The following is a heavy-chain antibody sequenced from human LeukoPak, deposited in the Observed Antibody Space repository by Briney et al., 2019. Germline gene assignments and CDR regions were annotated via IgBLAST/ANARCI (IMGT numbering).Heavy chain of an antibody. CDR1: GFTFSSYG. Sequence: GGSLRLSCAASGFTFSSYGMHWVRQAPGKGLEWVAVISYDGSNKYYADSVKGRFTISRDNSKNTLYLQMNSLRAEDTAVYYCASEGAVAGFAYWGQGTLVTVSS. V-gene: IGHV3-30*03. J-gene: IGHJ4*02. D-gene: IGHD6-19*01. CDR2: ISYDGSNK. CDR3: ASEGAVAGFAY.